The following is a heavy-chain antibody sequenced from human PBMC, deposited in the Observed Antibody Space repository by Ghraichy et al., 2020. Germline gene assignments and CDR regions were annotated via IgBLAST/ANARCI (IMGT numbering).Heavy chain of an antibody. J-gene: IGHJ2*01. CDR1: GFMFSTYW. CDR2: IKPDGSEK. D-gene: IGHD2-21*02. V-gene: IGHV3-7*03. Sequence: GGYLRLSCAASGFMFSTYWMGWVRQIPGKGLQWVANIKPDGSEKYYEDSVKGRFIISRDNPSNSLYLHMNSLRAEDTAVFHCARIYCGGDCYSGHWYFDLWGRGTLVTVSS. CDR3: ARIYCGGDCYSGHWYFDL.